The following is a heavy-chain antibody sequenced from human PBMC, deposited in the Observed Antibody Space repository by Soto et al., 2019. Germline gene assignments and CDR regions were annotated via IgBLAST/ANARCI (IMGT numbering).Heavy chain of an antibody. V-gene: IGHV3-33*01. J-gene: IGHJ4*02. CDR3: ARDAYWQKQTYYFDY. D-gene: IGHD2-8*02. Sequence: GGSLRLSCAASGFTFSSYGMHWVRQAPGKGLEWVAVIWYDGSNKYYADSVKGRFTISRDNSKNTLYLQMNSLRAEDTAVYYCARDAYWQKQTYYFDYWGQGTLVTVSS. CDR1: GFTFSSYG. CDR2: IWYDGSNK.